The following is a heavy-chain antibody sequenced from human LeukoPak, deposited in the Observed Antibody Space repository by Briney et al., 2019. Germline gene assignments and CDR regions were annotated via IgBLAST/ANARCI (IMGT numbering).Heavy chain of an antibody. CDR3: ARSHIVAVTGFALDI. CDR2: IYYSGST. Sequence: PSETLSLTCTVSGGSISSSYWSWIRQPPGKGLEWIAYIYYSGSTNYNPSLKSRLTISADMSKNQFSLKLSSVTAADTTVYYCARSHIVAVTGFALDIWGQGTLVTVSS. V-gene: IGHV4-59*08. CDR1: GGSISSSY. J-gene: IGHJ3*02. D-gene: IGHD2-21*02.